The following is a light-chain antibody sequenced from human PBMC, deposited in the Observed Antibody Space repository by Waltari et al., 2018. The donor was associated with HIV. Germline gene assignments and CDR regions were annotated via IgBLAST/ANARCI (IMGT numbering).Light chain of an antibody. CDR1: NSNVGNNF. CDR3: ASWDDKLSHWV. J-gene: IGLJ3*02. V-gene: IGLV1-47*01. Sequence: QSVLTQPPSASKTPGQRVLMSCSGTNSNVGNNFVSWFQQVPGGAPKLFIYRKDRRPSGVPDRFSGAKSGSSATLAISGLQSDDEADYFCASWDDKLSHWVFGVGTKLTV. CDR2: RKD.